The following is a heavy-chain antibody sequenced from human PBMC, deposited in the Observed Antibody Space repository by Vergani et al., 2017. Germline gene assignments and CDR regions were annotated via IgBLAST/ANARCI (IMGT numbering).Heavy chain of an antibody. CDR3: ARSVGYSSSWCDY. J-gene: IGHJ4*02. V-gene: IGHV4-30-4*08. D-gene: IGHD6-13*01. CDR2: IYYSVST. Sequence: QVQLQESGPGLVKPSQTLSLTCTVSVGSISSCDYYWSWIRQPPGKGLEWIGYIYYSVSTYYNPSLKSRVTISVDTSKNQFSLKLSSVTAADTAVYYCARSVGYSSSWCDYWGQGTLVTVSS. CDR1: VGSISSCDYY.